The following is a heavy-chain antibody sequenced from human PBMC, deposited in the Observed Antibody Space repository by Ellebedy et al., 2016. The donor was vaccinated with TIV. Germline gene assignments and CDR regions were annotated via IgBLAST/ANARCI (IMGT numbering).Heavy chain of an antibody. V-gene: IGHV4-4*07. Sequence: MPSETLSLTCTVSGDSISHYYWAWMRQPAGKGLEWIGRIYTSGNTDYNPSLRSRVSMSVDTPKSQFSLKLSSVTAADTAVFYCARQGWNSFRFNYYYYGMDVWGQGTTVTVSS. J-gene: IGHJ6*02. CDR2: IYTSGNT. CDR3: ARQGWNSFRFNYYYYGMDV. D-gene: IGHD1-7*01. CDR1: GDSISHYY.